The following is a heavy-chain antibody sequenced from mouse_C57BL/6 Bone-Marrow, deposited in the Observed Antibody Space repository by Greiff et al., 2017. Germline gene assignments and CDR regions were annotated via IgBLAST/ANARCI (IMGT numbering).Heavy chain of an antibody. CDR3: ARLNYDCDSFAY. J-gene: IGHJ3*01. Sequence: VQLQQSGPELVKPGASVKIPCKASGYTFTDYNMDWVKQSHGKSLEWIGDINPNNGGTIYNQKFKGKATLTVDKSSSTAYMELRSLTSEDTAVYYCARLNYDCDSFAYWGQGALVTVAA. CDR1: GYTFTDYN. CDR2: INPNNGGT. V-gene: IGHV1-18*01. D-gene: IGHD2-4*01.